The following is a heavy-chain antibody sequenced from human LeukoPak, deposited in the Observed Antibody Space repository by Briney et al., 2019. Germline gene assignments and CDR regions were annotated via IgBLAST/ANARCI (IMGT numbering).Heavy chain of an antibody. V-gene: IGHV4-4*07. CDR1: GGSISSYY. CDR3: AREEKGDIVATAYFDY. D-gene: IGHD5-12*01. Sequence: SETLSLTCTVSGGSISSYYWSWIRQPAGKGLEWIGRIYTSGSTNYNPSLKSRVTMSVDTSKNQFSLKLSSVTAADTAVYYCAREEKGDIVATAYFDYWGQGTLVTVSS. CDR2: IYTSGST. J-gene: IGHJ4*02.